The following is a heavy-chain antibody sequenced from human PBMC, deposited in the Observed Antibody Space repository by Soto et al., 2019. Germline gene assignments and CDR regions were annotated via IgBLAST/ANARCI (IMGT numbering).Heavy chain of an antibody. D-gene: IGHD2-2*01. V-gene: IGHV3-30-3*01. CDR2: ISYDGSNN. J-gene: IGHJ4*02. CDR3: ARAGPYCSSTSCNEADY. Sequence: GGSLRLSCAASGFTFSSYAMHWVRQAPGKGLEWVAVISYDGSNNYYADSVKGRFTISRDNSKNTLYLQMNSLRAEDTAVYYCARAGPYCSSTSCNEADYWGQGTLVTVSS. CDR1: GFTFSSYA.